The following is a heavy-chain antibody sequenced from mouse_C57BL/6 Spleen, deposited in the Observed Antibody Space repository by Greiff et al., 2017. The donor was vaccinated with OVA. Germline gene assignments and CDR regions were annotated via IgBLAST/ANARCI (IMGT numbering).Heavy chain of an antibody. J-gene: IGHJ1*03. V-gene: IGHV1-74*01. CDR1: GYTFTSYW. CDR2: IHPSDSDT. CDR3: AISGYDYDGGYFDV. D-gene: IGHD2-4*01. Sequence: QVQLQQPGAELVKPGASVKVSCKASGYTFTSYWMHWVKQRPGQGLEWIGRIHPSDSDTNYNQKFKGKATLTVDKSSSTAYMQLSSLTSEDSAVYYCAISGYDYDGGYFDVWGTGTTVTVSS.